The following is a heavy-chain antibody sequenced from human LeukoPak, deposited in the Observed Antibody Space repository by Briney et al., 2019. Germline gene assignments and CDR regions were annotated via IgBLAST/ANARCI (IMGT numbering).Heavy chain of an antibody. J-gene: IGHJ4*02. CDR2: ISYDGSNK. CDR1: GFTFSSYA. V-gene: IGHV3-30-3*01. CDR3: AGGGSSWY. D-gene: IGHD6-13*01. Sequence: GRSLRLSCAASGFTFSSYAMHWVRQAPGKGLEWVAVISYDGSNKYYADSVKGRFTISRDNSKNTLYLQMNSLRAEDTAVYYCAGGGSSWYWGQGTLVTVSS.